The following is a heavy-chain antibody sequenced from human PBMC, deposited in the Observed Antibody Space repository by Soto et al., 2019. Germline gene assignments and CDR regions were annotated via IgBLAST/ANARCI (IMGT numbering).Heavy chain of an antibody. D-gene: IGHD3-3*02. V-gene: IGHV1-69*13. Sequence: GASVKVSCKASGDSFSISALSWVRQAPGQGLEWMGGIIPILDTPKYAPKFQGRLTITADESTSTAYMELSSLRSEDTAMFYCAKLGRLLPARYYFDSWGQGTLVTVSS. CDR2: IIPILDTP. CDR3: AKLGRLLPARYYFDS. J-gene: IGHJ4*02. CDR1: GDSFSISA.